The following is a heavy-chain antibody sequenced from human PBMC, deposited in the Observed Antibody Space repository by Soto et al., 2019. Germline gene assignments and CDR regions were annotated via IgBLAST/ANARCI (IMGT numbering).Heavy chain of an antibody. D-gene: IGHD6-13*01. CDR2: INPNSGGT. CDR1: GYTFTGYY. J-gene: IGHJ4*02. V-gene: IGHV1-2*02. Sequence: ASVKVSCKASGYTFTGYYMHWVRQAPGQGLEWMGWINPNSGGTNYAQKFQGRVTMTRDTSISTAYMELSRLRSDDTAVYYCAREYTPVFGIAAAGPFDYWGQGTLVTVYS. CDR3: AREYTPVFGIAAAGPFDY.